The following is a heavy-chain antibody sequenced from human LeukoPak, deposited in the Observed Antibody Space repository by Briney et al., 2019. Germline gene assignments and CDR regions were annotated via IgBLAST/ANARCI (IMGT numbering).Heavy chain of an antibody. CDR3: ARDGGYRDGKKGCFEK. CDR1: GFPFSSYE. J-gene: IGHJ1*01. Sequence: TGGSLRLSCAASGFPFSSYEMIWVRQAPGKGREWVSYISSSGSPKYYEDSVKGRFTISRDNATNSLYMQMKSLRAEDTAVYYCARDGGYRDGKKGCFEKWGQGTLVTVSS. CDR2: ISSSGSPK. D-gene: IGHD5-18*01. V-gene: IGHV3-48*03.